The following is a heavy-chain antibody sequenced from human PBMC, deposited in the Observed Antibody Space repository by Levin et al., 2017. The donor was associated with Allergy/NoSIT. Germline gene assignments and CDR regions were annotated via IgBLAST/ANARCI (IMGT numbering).Heavy chain of an antibody. D-gene: IGHD2-15*01. J-gene: IGHJ4*02. Sequence: GGSLRLSCKAVGYSFSNYWIGWVRQLPGKDLEWLGIIYPGDSDTRYSPFLEGRVTISADKSTRTSYLQWNSLETSDTATYYCARQQPSWYSDYWGQGTQVTVAS. CDR1: GYSFSNYW. V-gene: IGHV5-51*01. CDR3: ARQQPSWYSDY. CDR2: IYPGDSDT.